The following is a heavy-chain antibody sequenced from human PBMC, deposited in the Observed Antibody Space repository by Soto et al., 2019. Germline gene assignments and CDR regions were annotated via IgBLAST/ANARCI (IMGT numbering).Heavy chain of an antibody. CDR1: GGSISSSSNH. CDR2: IYYSGST. CDR3: ARGWIAGSYRAYYGMDV. D-gene: IGHD3-10*01. J-gene: IGHJ6*02. V-gene: IGHV4-61*05. Sequence: SETLSLTCTVSGGSISSSSNHWGWIRQPPGKGLEWIGYIYYSGSTNYNPSLKSRVTISVDTSKNQFSLKLSSVTAADTAVYYCARGWIAGSYRAYYGMDVWGQGTTVTVSS.